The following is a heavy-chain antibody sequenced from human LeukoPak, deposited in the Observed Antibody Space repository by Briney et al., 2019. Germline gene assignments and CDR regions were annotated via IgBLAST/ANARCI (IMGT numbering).Heavy chain of an antibody. Sequence: SQTLSLTCAVSGGSTSSGGYSWSWIRQPPGKGLEWIGYIYHSGSTYYNPSLKSRVTMSVDRSKNQFSLKLSSVTAADTAVYYCARARGILTGGYYFDYWGQGTLVTVSS. V-gene: IGHV4-30-2*01. D-gene: IGHD3-9*01. CDR3: ARARGILTGGYYFDY. J-gene: IGHJ4*02. CDR2: IYHSGST. CDR1: GGSTSSGGYS.